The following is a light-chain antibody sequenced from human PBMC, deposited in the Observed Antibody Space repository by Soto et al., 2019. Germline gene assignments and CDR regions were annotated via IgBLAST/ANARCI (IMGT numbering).Light chain of an antibody. Sequence: QSVLTQPPSASGSPGQSVTISCTGTSSDVGGYNYVSWYQQHPGKAPKLMIYEVSKRPSGVPDRFSGSKSGNTASLTVSGLQAEDEADYYCSSYAGSLYVFGTGTKLT. CDR2: EVS. V-gene: IGLV2-8*01. J-gene: IGLJ1*01. CDR3: SSYAGSLYV. CDR1: SSDVGGYNY.